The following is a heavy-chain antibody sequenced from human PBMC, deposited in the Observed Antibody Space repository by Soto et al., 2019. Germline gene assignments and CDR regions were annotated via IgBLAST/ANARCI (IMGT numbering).Heavy chain of an antibody. V-gene: IGHV1-2*02. J-gene: IGHJ4*02. CDR1: GYTFTGYY. D-gene: IGHD3-22*01. CDR2: INPNSGGT. CDR3: ARAPVVVINKPFDY. Sequence: QVQVVQSGAEVKKPGASVKVSCKASGYTFTGYYMHWVRQAPGHGLAWMGWINPNSGGTVYAQKFQGRISMTRDTCISTACMDLSRLRSDDTAVYYCARAPVVVINKPFDYWGQGTLVTVSS.